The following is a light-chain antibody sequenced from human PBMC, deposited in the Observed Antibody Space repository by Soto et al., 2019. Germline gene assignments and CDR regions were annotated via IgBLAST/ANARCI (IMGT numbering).Light chain of an antibody. Sequence: FMLTQPHSVSESPGKTVTISCTRSSGSIASNYVQWYQQRPGSAPTTVIYEDKQRPSGVPDRFSGSIDTSSNSASLTISGLKPEDEADYYCQSYDNTFVGVFGGGTKLTVL. J-gene: IGLJ3*02. CDR2: EDK. V-gene: IGLV6-57*03. CDR3: QSYDNTFVGV. CDR1: SGSIASNY.